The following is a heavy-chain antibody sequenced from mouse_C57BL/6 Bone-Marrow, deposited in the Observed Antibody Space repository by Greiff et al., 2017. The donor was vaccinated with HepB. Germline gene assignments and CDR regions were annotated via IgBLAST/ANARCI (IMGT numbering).Heavy chain of an antibody. V-gene: IGHV1-15*01. Sequence: VKLQQSGAELVRPGASVTLSCKASGYTFTDYEMHWVKQTPVHGLEWIGAIDPETGGTAYNQKFKGKAILTADKSSSTAYMELRSLTSEDSAVYYCPRGSSYDAMDYWGQGTSVTVSS. CDR3: PRGSSYDAMDY. J-gene: IGHJ4*01. CDR2: IDPETGGT. D-gene: IGHD1-1*01. CDR1: GYTFTDYE.